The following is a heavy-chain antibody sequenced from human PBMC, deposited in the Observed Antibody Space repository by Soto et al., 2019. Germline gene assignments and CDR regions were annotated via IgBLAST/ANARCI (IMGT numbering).Heavy chain of an antibody. Sequence: XETLSLTCTVAGGSISSNYWTWIRQPPGKGLEWIGYVYNSGSTNYNPSLKSRVTISEDTSKSQFSLKVNSMTAADTAVYYCARYRREAVAGYTLDNWGQGILVTVSS. J-gene: IGHJ4*02. CDR3: ARYRREAVAGYTLDN. V-gene: IGHV4-59*01. CDR1: GGSISSNY. D-gene: IGHD6-13*01. CDR2: VYNSGST.